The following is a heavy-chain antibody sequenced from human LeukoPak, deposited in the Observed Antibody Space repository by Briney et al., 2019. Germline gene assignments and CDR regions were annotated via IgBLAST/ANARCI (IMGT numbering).Heavy chain of an antibody. V-gene: IGHV4-59*08. CDR1: GGSISSYY. J-gene: IGHJ3*02. CDR2: IYYSGST. D-gene: IGHD3-10*01. CDR3: ARVRFSDFDI. Sequence: PSETLSLTCTVSGGSISSYYWSWIRQPPGKGLEWIGYIYYSGSTNYNPSLKSRVTISVDTSKNQFSLKLSSVTAADTAVYYCARVRFSDFDIWGQGTMVTVSS.